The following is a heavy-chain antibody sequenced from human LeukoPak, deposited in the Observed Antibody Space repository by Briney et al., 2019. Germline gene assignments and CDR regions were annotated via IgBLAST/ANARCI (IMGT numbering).Heavy chain of an antibody. V-gene: IGHV3-30*02. J-gene: IGHJ4*02. D-gene: IGHD3-16*01. CDR3: AKVPNYDYVWGSRDDY. CDR2: IRYDGSNK. CDR1: GFTFSSYG. Sequence: GGSLRLSCAASGFTFSSYGMHWVRQAPGKGLEWVAFIRYDGSNKYYADSVKGRFTISRDNSKNTLYLQMNSLRAEDTAVYYCAKVPNYDYVWGSRDDYWGQGPWSPSPQ.